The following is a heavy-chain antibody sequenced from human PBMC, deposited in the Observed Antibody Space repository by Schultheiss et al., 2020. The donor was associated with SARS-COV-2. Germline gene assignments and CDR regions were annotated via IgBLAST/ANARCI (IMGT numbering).Heavy chain of an antibody. CDR1: GFTFSSYA. CDR2: INSDGSST. CDR3: ARAARPADYGMDV. J-gene: IGHJ6*02. Sequence: GGSLRLSCAASGFTFSSYAMHWVRQAPGKGLVWVSRINSDGSSTSYADSVKGRFTISRDNAKNTLYLQMNSLRAEDTAVYYCARAARPADYGMDVWGQGTTVTVSS. D-gene: IGHD6-6*01. V-gene: IGHV3-74*01.